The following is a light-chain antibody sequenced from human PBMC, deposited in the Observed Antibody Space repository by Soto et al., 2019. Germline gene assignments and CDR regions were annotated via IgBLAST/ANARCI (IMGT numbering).Light chain of an antibody. Sequence: DIQLTQSPSFLSASVGDRVTITCRASQGISSYLAWYQQKPGKAPKLLISAAYTLQSWVPSRFSGSGSGTEITLTLISLQPEDFATYYCQQLNSYPPTFGHGTKVQIK. V-gene: IGKV1-9*01. J-gene: IGKJ1*01. CDR1: QGISSY. CDR2: AAY. CDR3: QQLNSYPPT.